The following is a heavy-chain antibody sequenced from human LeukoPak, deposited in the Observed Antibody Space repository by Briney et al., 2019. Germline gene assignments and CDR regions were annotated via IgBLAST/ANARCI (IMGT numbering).Heavy chain of an antibody. V-gene: IGHV3-30*02. J-gene: IGHJ4*02. CDR3: ARDGVGSSSWYGFYDY. D-gene: IGHD6-13*01. Sequence: GGSLRLSCAGSGFTFTSYGMHWVRQAPGKGLEWVAFIRYDGSNKYYADSVKGRFTISRDNSKNTLYLQMNSLRAEDTAVYYCARDGVGSSSWYGFYDYWGQGTLVTASS. CDR1: GFTFTSYG. CDR2: IRYDGSNK.